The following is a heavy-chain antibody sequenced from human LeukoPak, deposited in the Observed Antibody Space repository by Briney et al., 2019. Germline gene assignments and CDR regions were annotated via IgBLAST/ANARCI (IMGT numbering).Heavy chain of an antibody. CDR1: GFTFSSYW. D-gene: IGHD5-24*01. V-gene: IGHV3-7*03. Sequence: GGSLRLSCAASGFTFSSYWMSWVRQAPGKGLEWVANIKQDGSEKNYVKSVKGRFTISRDNAKNSLYLQMNSLRAEDTAVYYCARGAGYNYPYYFDYWGQGTLVTVSS. CDR3: ARGAGYNYPYYFDY. CDR2: IKQDGSEK. J-gene: IGHJ4*02.